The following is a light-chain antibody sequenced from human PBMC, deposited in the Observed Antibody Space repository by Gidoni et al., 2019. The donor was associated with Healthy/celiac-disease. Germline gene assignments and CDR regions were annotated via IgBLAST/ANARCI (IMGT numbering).Light chain of an antibody. CDR2: GKN. CDR3: NSRDSSGNRWV. J-gene: IGLJ3*02. CDR1: SLRSYD. Sequence: SSELTQDPAVCVALGQTVRVTCQGDSLRSYDVSWYQKKPGPAPVLVIYGKNNRASGIPDRFSGSSSGNAASVTITGAQAEDEADYYCNSRDSSGNRWVFGGGTKLTV. V-gene: IGLV3-19*01.